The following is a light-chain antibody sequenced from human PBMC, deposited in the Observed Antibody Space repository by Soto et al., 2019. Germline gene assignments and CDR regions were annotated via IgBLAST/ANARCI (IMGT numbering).Light chain of an antibody. Sequence: QSVLTQPPSASGTPGQRVTISCSGSSSNIGSNYVYWYQQLPGTAPKLLIYRNNQRPSGVPDRFSGSKPGTSASLAISGLRSEDEADYYCAAWDDSRSAHVVFGGGTKLTVL. J-gene: IGLJ2*01. CDR1: SSNIGSNY. CDR2: RNN. V-gene: IGLV1-47*01. CDR3: AAWDDSRSAHVV.